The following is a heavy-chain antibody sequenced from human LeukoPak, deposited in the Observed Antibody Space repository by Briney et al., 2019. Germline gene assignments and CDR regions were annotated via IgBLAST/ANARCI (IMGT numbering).Heavy chain of an antibody. CDR2: IYSGGST. D-gene: IGHD2-21*02. V-gene: IGHV3-66*01. CDR1: GFTFSNAW. CDR3: ARAPRVTATYYFDY. J-gene: IGHJ4*02. Sequence: GGSLRLSCAASGFTFSNAWMSWVRQAPGKGLEWVSVIYSGGSTYYADSVKGRFTISRDNSKDTLYLQMNSLRAEDTAVYYCARAPRVTATYYFDYWGQGTLVTVSS.